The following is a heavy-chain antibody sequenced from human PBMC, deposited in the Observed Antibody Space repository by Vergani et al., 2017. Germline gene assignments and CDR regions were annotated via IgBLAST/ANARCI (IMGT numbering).Heavy chain of an antibody. CDR2: IYTSGST. D-gene: IGHD2-2*01. V-gene: IGHV4-4*07. CDR1: GGSLSSYY. Sequence: QVQLQESGPGLVKPSETLSLTCTVSGGSLSSYYWSWIQQPAGKGLEWIGRIYTSGSTNYNPSLKSRVTMSVDTSKNQFSLKLSSVTAADTAVYYCASSFEVPAAMAVAFDIWGQGTMVTVSS. CDR3: ASSFEVPAAMAVAFDI. J-gene: IGHJ3*02.